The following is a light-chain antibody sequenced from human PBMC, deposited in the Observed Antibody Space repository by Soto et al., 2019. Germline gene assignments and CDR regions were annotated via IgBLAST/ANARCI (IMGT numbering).Light chain of an antibody. CDR2: GNS. CDR1: SSNIGAGYD. Sequence: QSVLTQPPSVYGAPGQRVTISCTGSSSNIGAGYDVHWYQQLPGTAPKLLIYGNSNRPSGVPDRFSGSKSGTSASLAITGLQAEDEADYYCQSYESSLSVNYVFGTGNKVTVL. J-gene: IGLJ1*01. V-gene: IGLV1-40*01. CDR3: QSYESSLSVNYV.